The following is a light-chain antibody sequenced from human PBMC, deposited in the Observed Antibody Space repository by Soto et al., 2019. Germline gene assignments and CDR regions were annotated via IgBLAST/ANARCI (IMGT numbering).Light chain of an antibody. CDR2: SAS. Sequence: DIQLTQSPSVLSASVGDTVTITCRASQALSNYLAWYQQKPGKAPDLLIYSASTLQSGVPSRFSGSGSGTEFTLTISSLQPDDFATYYCQQYNTYSTFGQGTRLEIK. V-gene: IGKV1-9*01. CDR3: QQYNTYST. CDR1: QALSNY. J-gene: IGKJ5*01.